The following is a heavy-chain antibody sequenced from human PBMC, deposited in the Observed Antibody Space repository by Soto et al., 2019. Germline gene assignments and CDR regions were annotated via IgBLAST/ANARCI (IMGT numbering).Heavy chain of an antibody. J-gene: IGHJ4*02. D-gene: IGHD3-16*02. V-gene: IGHV4-38-2*02. CDR3: ATLTPPFDY. Sequence: KPSETLSLTCTVSGYSITNGYYWVWVRQSPGRGLEWIGTSYHSGTTYYNPSLKSRVTISVDTSKNQFSLKLNSVTAADTAVYYCATLTPPFDYWGQGTLVTVSS. CDR1: GYSITNGYY. CDR2: SYHSGTT.